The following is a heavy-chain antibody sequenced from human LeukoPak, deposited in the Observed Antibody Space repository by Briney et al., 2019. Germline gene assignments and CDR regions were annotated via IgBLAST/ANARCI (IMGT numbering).Heavy chain of an antibody. Sequence: PSETLSLTCTVSGVSISSYYWSWIRQPPGKGREWIGYIYYSGSTNYNPSLKSRVTISVDTSKNQFSLKLSSVTAADTSVYYCARNYDSSGYYYLIVDYWGQGTLVTVSS. V-gene: IGHV4-59*01. CDR1: GVSISSYY. J-gene: IGHJ4*02. CDR2: IYYSGST. CDR3: ARNYDSSGYYYLIVDY. D-gene: IGHD3-22*01.